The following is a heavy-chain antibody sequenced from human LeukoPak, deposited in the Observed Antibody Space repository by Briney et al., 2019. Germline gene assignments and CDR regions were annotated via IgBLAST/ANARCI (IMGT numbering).Heavy chain of an antibody. CDR3: ARARYSGSDFSV. D-gene: IGHD5-12*01. V-gene: IGHV4-59*01. J-gene: IGHJ6*04. CDR1: GGSFSSYY. Sequence: PSETLSLTCTPSGGSFSSYYWRWIRQPPGKGLEWIGYIYYSGSTNYNPSPKSRVTISVDTSKNQFSLKLSSVTATDTAVYYCARARYSGSDFSVWGKGSTVTVSS. CDR2: IYYSGST.